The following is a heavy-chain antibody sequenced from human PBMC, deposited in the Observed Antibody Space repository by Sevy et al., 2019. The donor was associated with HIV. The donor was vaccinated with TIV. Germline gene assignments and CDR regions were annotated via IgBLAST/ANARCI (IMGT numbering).Heavy chain of an antibody. V-gene: IGHV3-23*01. CDR1: GFTFSSYA. CDR3: AKGLDTAMVYGMDV. Sequence: GGSLRLSCAASGFTFSSYAMSWVRQAPGKGLEWVSAISGSGGSTYYAVSVKGRFTISRDNSKNTLYLQMNSLRAEDMAVYYCAKGLDTAMVYGMDVWGQGTTVTVSS. CDR2: ISGSGGST. J-gene: IGHJ6*02. D-gene: IGHD5-18*01.